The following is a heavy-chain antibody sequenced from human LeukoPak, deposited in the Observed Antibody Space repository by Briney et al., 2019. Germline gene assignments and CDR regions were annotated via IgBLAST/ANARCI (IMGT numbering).Heavy chain of an antibody. CDR1: GFTFSSYE. Sequence: PGGSLRLSCAASGFTFSSYEMNWVRQAPGKGLEWVSYISSSGSTIYYADSVKGRFTISRDNAKNSLYLQMNSLRAEGTAVYYCARSSGWTPSCDYWGQRTLVTVSS. V-gene: IGHV3-48*03. CDR2: ISSSGSTI. D-gene: IGHD6-19*01. J-gene: IGHJ4*02. CDR3: ARSSGWTPSCDY.